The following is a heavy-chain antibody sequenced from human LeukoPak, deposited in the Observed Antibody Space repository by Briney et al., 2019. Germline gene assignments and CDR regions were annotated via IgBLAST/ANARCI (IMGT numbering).Heavy chain of an antibody. CDR1: GFTVSSNS. V-gene: IGHV3-53*01. Sequence: GGSLRLSCTVSGFTVSSNSISWVRQAPGKGLEWVSFIYSDNTHYSDSVKGRFTISRDNFKNTLYLQMNSLRAEDTAVYYCARRAGAYSHPYDYWGQGTLVTVSS. D-gene: IGHD4/OR15-4a*01. J-gene: IGHJ4*02. CDR3: ARRAGAYSHPYDY. CDR2: IYSDNT.